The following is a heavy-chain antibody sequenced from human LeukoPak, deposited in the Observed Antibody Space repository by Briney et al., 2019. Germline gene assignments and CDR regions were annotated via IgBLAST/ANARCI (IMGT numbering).Heavy chain of an antibody. CDR3: ARASKPWLQLT. V-gene: IGHV3-7*05. J-gene: IGHJ5*02. CDR1: GFTFSNYW. Sequence: HPGGSLRLSCAASGFTFSNYWMIWVRQAQGKGLEWVGNIKEDGSEKRYADSVWGRFTISRDNAQTSIYLQMNSLRAEDTAVYYCARASKPWLQLTWGQGTLVTVSS. CDR2: IKEDGSEK. D-gene: IGHD5-24*01.